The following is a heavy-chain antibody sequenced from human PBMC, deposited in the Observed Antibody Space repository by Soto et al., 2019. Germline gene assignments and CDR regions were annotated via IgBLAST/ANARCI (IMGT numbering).Heavy chain of an antibody. D-gene: IGHD6-13*01. CDR2: IYYSGST. Sequence: SETLSLSCTVSGGSISSYYWSWIRQPPGKGLEWIGYIYYSGSTNYNPSLKSRVTISVDTSKNQFSLKLSSVTAADTAVYYCARDLLAAAGYDYCYYYMDVWGKGTTVTVSS. CDR1: GGSISSYY. J-gene: IGHJ6*03. CDR3: ARDLLAAAGYDYCYYYMDV. V-gene: IGHV4-59*01.